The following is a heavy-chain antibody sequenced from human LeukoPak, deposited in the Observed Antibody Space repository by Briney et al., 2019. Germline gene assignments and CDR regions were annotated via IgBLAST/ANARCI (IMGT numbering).Heavy chain of an antibody. CDR1: GFTFSSYS. Sequence: GGSLRLSCAASGFTFSSYSMNWVRQAPGKGLEWVSSISSSSGYIYYADSVEGRSTISRDNAKNSLYLQMNSLRAEDTAVYYCARTVRSSTSSGGVDYWGQGTLVTVSS. J-gene: IGHJ4*02. D-gene: IGHD2-2*01. CDR2: ISSSSGYI. CDR3: ARTVRSSTSSGGVDY. V-gene: IGHV3-21*01.